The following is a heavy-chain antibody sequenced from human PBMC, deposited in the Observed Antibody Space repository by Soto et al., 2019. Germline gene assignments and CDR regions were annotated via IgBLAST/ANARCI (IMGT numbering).Heavy chain of an antibody. CDR2: IYYSGST. Sequence: KTSETLSLTCTVSGDSVSSGSYYWTGVRQPPGKGLEWIGYIYYSGSTNYNPSLQSRVTISVDTSKHQFSLNLVSVTAADTAVYYCTRRRFGVRGVTTMDVWGPGTTVTVSS. V-gene: IGHV4-61*01. D-gene: IGHD3-10*01. CDR3: TRRRFGVRGVTTMDV. J-gene: IGHJ6*02. CDR1: GDSVSSGSYY.